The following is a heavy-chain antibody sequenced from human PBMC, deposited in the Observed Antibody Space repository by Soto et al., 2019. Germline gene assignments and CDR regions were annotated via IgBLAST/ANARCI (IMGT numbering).Heavy chain of an antibody. D-gene: IGHD2-15*01. CDR1: GFTVSGKKY. Sequence: DVQVVESGGGLIQPGGSLRLSCAASGFTVSGKKYITWVRQAPGQGLEWVSALYIADGTLYADSVRGRFTVSIDSSKNTVYLQMNNLSPEDTAVYFCATWLLREHAFDIWGLGTMVTVSS. V-gene: IGHV3-53*01. J-gene: IGHJ3*02. CDR2: LYIADGT. CDR3: ATWLLREHAFDI.